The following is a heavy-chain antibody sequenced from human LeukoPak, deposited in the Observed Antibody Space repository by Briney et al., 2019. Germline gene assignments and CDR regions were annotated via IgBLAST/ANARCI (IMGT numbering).Heavy chain of an antibody. V-gene: IGHV4-31*03. CDR3: ARDTAAATVDY. D-gene: IGHD6-13*01. J-gene: IGHJ4*02. Sequence: SETLSLTCTVSGGSISSGGYYWSWIRQPPGKGLEWIGYIYYSGSTYYNPSLKSRVTTSVDTSKNQFSLKLSSVTAADTAVYYCARDTAAATVDYWGQGTLVTVSS. CDR2: IYYSGST. CDR1: GGSISSGGYY.